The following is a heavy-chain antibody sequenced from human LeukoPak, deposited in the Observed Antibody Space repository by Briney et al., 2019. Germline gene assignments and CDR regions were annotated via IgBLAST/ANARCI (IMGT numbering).Heavy chain of an antibody. Sequence: SETLSLTCTVSGGSISSYYWSWIRQPPGKGLEWIGYIYYSGSTNYNPSLKSRVTISVDTSKNQFSLKLSSVTAADTAVYYCARTMGGRNAFDIWGQGTMVTVSS. D-gene: IGHD3-16*01. CDR1: GGSISSYY. CDR3: ARTMGGRNAFDI. CDR2: IYYSGST. J-gene: IGHJ3*02. V-gene: IGHV4-59*01.